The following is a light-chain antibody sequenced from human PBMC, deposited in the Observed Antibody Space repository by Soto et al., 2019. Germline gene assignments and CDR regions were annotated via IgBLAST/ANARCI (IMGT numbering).Light chain of an antibody. Sequence: EIVLTQSPGTLSLSPGERATLSCRASQSLSSTYLAWYQQKVGQSPRLLIYGASSRATGIPDRFSGSGSGTDFTLTISRLEPEDFAAYYCHHYNNWPPWTFGQGTKVDIK. CDR2: GAS. V-gene: IGKV3-20*01. CDR3: HHYNNWPPWT. CDR1: QSLSSTY. J-gene: IGKJ1*01.